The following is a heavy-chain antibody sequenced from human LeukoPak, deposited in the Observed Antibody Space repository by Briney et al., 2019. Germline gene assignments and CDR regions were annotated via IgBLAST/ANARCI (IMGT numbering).Heavy chain of an antibody. CDR3: ARGYSSSWYQYYFDY. D-gene: IGHD6-13*01. CDR1: GFTFGSYV. V-gene: IGHV3-23*01. Sequence: GGSLRLSCAASGFTFGSYVMSWVRQAPGKGPEWVSAISGDGGTYYADSVKGRFTISRDNAKNSLYLQMNSLRAEDTAVYYCARGYSSSWYQYYFDYWGQGTLVTVSS. CDR2: ISGDGGT. J-gene: IGHJ4*02.